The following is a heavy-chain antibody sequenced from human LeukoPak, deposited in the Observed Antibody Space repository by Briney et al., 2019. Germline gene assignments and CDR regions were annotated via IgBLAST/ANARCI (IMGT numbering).Heavy chain of an antibody. Sequence: PGGSLRLSCAASGFTFSSYWMHWVRQAPGKGLVWVSRINSDGSSTSYADSVKGRFTISRDNAKNTLYLQMNSLRAEDTAVYYCAKVLPDSSGYYYFDYWGQGTLVTVSS. CDR1: GFTFSSYW. CDR2: INSDGSST. CDR3: AKVLPDSSGYYYFDY. J-gene: IGHJ4*02. V-gene: IGHV3-74*01. D-gene: IGHD3-22*01.